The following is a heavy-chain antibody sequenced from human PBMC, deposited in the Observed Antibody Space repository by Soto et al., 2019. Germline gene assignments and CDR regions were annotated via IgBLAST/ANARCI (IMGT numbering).Heavy chain of an antibody. V-gene: IGHV1-2*04. CDR2: INPNSGGT. J-gene: IGHJ4*02. Sequence: ASVKVSCKASGYTFTGYYMHWVRQAPGQGLEWMGWINPNSGGTNYAQKFQGWVTMTRDTSISTAYMELSRLRSDDTAVYFCGRGARVDEDPIEYWSQGASVNVSS. CDR1: GYTFTGYY. D-gene: IGHD3-3*01. CDR3: GRGARVDEDPIEY.